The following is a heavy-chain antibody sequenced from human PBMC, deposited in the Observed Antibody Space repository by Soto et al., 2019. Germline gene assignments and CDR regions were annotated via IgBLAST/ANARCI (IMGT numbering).Heavy chain of an antibody. CDR2: IYYSGST. V-gene: IGHV4-31*03. CDR3: ARDTARSSYYYYGMDV. CDR1: GGSISSGGYY. J-gene: IGHJ6*02. D-gene: IGHD3-10*01. Sequence: QVQLQESGPGLVKPSQTLSLTCTVSGGSISSGGYYWSWIRQHPGKGLEWIGYIYYSGSTYYNPSRKSRVTISVDTSKNQFSLKLSSVTAADTAVYYCARDTARSSYYYYGMDVWGQGTTVTVSS.